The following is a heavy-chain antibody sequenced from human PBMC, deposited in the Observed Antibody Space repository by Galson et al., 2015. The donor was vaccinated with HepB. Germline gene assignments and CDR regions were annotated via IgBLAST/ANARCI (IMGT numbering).Heavy chain of an antibody. V-gene: IGHV1-2*04. J-gene: IGHJ4*02. CDR2: INPNSGGT. D-gene: IGHD7-27*01. CDR3: ARLGPGRFIDY. CDR1: GYTLTAYY. Sequence: SVKVSCKASGYTLTAYYMHWVRQAPGQGLEWMGWINPNSGGTNYAQKFQGWVTMTRDTSISTAYMELSRLRSDDTAVYDCARLGPGRFIDYWGQGTLVTVSS.